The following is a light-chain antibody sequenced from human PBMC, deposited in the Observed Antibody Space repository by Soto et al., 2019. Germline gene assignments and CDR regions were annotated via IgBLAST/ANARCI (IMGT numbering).Light chain of an antibody. CDR1: QSVSNNY. CDR3: KQYGSSGT. V-gene: IGKV3-20*01. Sequence: EILLTQSPGTLSLSPGERATLSCGASQSVSNNYLAWYQQKPGQAPRLLIYGATNRATGIPDSFSGSGSGTEFTLTIRRLEPEDFAVYYCKQYGSSGTFGQGTKVDIK. J-gene: IGKJ1*01. CDR2: GAT.